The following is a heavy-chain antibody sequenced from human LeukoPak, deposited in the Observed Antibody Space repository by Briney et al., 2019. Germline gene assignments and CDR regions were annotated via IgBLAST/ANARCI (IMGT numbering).Heavy chain of an antibody. V-gene: IGHV3-23*01. CDR3: AREGGGGIGVAGTEALEY. J-gene: IGHJ4*02. CDR2: ISGSGGST. D-gene: IGHD6-19*01. CDR1: GFTFSSYA. Sequence: GSLRLSCAASGFTFSSYAMSWVRQAPGKGLEWVSAISGSGGSTYYADSVKGRFTISRDYSKNTLYLQMNSLRVNDTAVYYCAREGGGGIGVAGTEALEYWGRGTLVTVSS.